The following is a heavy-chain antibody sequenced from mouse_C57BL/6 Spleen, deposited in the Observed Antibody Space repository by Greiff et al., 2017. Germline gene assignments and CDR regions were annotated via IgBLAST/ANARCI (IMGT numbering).Heavy chain of an antibody. CDR1: GYAFSSYW. J-gene: IGHJ4*01. D-gene: IGHD3-3*01. Sequence: VQLQQSGAELVKPGASVKISCKASGYAFSSYWMNWVKQRPGKGLEWIGQIYPGDGDTNYNGKFKGKATLTADKSSSTAYMQLSSLTSEDSAVYFCARDSQASAMDYWGQGTSVTVSS. CDR3: ARDSQASAMDY. CDR2: IYPGDGDT. V-gene: IGHV1-80*01.